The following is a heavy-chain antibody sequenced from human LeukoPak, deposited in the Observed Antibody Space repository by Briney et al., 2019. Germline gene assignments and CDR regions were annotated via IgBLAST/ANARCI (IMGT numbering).Heavy chain of an antibody. D-gene: IGHD3-22*01. CDR1: GFTFSNYW. V-gene: IGHV3-7*01. CDR2: IKQDGSEK. J-gene: IGHJ4*02. Sequence: GGSLRLSCAVSGFTFSNYWMSWVRQAPGKGLEWVANIKQDGSEKYYVDSVKGRFTISRGNAKNSLYLQMNSLRAEDTAVYYCARAPLDDSSGYYHFDYWGQGTLATVSS. CDR3: ARAPLDDSSGYYHFDY.